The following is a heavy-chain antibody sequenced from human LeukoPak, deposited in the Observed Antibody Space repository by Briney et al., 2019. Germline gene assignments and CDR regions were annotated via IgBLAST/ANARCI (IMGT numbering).Heavy chain of an antibody. J-gene: IGHJ3*02. Sequence: KPSETLSLTCTVSGGFISSSSYYWGWIRQPPGKGLEWIGSIYYSGSTYYNPSLKSRVTISVDTSKNQFSLKLSSVTAADTAVYYCARKTQVITILGVANDAFDIWGQGTMVTVSS. CDR3: ARKTQVITILGVANDAFDI. CDR1: GGFISSSSYY. V-gene: IGHV4-39*01. D-gene: IGHD3-3*01. CDR2: IYYSGST.